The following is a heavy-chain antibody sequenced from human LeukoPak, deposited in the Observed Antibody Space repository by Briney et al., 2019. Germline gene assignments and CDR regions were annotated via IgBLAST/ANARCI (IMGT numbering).Heavy chain of an antibody. D-gene: IGHD3-22*01. Sequence: SVKVSCKASGGTFSSYAISWVRQAPGQGLEWMGRIIPIFGTANYAQKFQGRVTITTDESTSTAYMELSSLRSEDTAMYYCASGSSGYYFSYWGQGTLVTVSS. J-gene: IGHJ4*02. V-gene: IGHV1-69*05. CDR3: ASGSSGYYFSY. CDR1: GGTFSSYA. CDR2: IIPIFGTA.